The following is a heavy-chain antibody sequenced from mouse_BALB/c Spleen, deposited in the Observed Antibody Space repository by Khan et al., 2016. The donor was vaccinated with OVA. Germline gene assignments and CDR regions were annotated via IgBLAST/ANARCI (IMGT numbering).Heavy chain of an antibody. V-gene: IGHV3-1*02. J-gene: IGHJ1*01. CDR2: IHYSGTT. D-gene: IGHD1-1*01. CDR1: GYSITSGYS. CDR3: ARSGTTVVPYWYFDV. Sequence: EVQLVESGPDLVKPSQSLSLTCTVTGYSITSGYSWHWIRQFPGNKLEWMGYIHYSGTTNYNPSLKSRIFITRDTSKNQFFLQLNSVTTEDTATYYCARSGTTVVPYWYFDVWGAGTTVTVSP.